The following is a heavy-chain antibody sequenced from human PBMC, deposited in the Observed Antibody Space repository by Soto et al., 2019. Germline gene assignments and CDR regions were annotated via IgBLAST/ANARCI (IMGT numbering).Heavy chain of an antibody. CDR3: TRYQAYSSAV. Sequence: EVQLVESGGGLVQPGGSLRLSCAAAGFDFSNAWMHWVRQAPGKGLVWVSPVNSDGRITTYADSVKGRFTISRDNANNTVYLQMNSLRVEDTAVYYCTRYQAYSSAVWGQGTLVTVSS. V-gene: IGHV3-74*01. CDR1: GFDFSNAW. CDR2: VNSDGRIT. J-gene: IGHJ4*02. D-gene: IGHD2-21*01.